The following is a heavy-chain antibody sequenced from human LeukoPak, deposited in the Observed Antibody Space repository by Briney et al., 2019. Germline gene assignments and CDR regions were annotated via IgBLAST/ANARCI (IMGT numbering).Heavy chain of an antibody. J-gene: IGHJ4*02. Sequence: GGSLRLSCEGSGFSFSAYNMNWVRQAPGRGLESISYISSSSATIFYADSVKGRSTISRDNSKNTLYLQMNSLRAEDTAVYYCAKVGRSYSFDYWGQGTLVTVSS. D-gene: IGHD1-26*01. CDR2: ISSSSATI. CDR3: AKVGRSYSFDY. V-gene: IGHV3-48*01. CDR1: GFSFSAYN.